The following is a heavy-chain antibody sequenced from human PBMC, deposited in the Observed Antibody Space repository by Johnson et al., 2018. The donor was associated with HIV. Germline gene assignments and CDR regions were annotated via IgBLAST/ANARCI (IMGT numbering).Heavy chain of an antibody. Sequence: VQLVESGGGVVQPGRSLRLSCAASGFTFSRYPMHWIRQAPGEGLEWVSRINSDGSSTNYADSVKGRFTISRDNPWNTLYLQMNSLRAEDTAVYYCARNGLIPAAKGVAFDIWGQGTMVTVSS. J-gene: IGHJ3*02. CDR2: INSDGSST. D-gene: IGHD2-2*01. V-gene: IGHV3-74*02. CDR3: ARNGLIPAAKGVAFDI. CDR1: GFTFSRYP.